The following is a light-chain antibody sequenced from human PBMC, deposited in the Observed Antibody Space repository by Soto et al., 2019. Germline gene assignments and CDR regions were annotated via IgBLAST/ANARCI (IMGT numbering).Light chain of an antibody. Sequence: QSALTQPASVSGSPGQSITISCVGTSGDIGDYNYVSWYQQHPGKVPKVIIYDVSNRPSGVSDRFSGSKSGNTASLTISGLQAEDEADYYCKSYTTSSSLYVFETGTKVTVL. J-gene: IGLJ1*01. CDR2: DVS. V-gene: IGLV2-14*01. CDR3: KSYTTSSSLYV. CDR1: SGDIGDYNY.